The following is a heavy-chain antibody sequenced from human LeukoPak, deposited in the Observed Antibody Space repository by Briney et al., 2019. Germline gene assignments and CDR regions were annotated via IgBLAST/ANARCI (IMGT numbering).Heavy chain of an antibody. Sequence: PGGSLRLSCAASGFAFSNYWMNWVREAPGKGLEWVANIKQDGSDRNYVDSVRGRFTISRDNAKNSLYLQMNSLRVEDTAVYYCARGRDRSGFDYWGQGTLVTVSS. CDR1: GFAFSNYW. V-gene: IGHV3-7*01. J-gene: IGHJ4*02. CDR2: IKQDGSDR. D-gene: IGHD3-22*01. CDR3: ARGRDRSGFDY.